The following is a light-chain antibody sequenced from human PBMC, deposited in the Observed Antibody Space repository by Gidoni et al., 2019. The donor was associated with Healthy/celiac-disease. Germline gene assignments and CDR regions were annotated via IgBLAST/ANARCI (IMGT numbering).Light chain of an antibody. V-gene: IGKV1-12*01. CDR1: QGISSW. CDR3: QQANSFPIT. Sequence: DIQMTQSTSSVSASVGDRVTITCRASQGISSWLAWYPQKPGKAPKLLIYAASSLQSGVPSRFSGSGSGTDFTRTISSLQPEDFATYYCQQANSFPITFGQGTRLEIK. CDR2: AAS. J-gene: IGKJ5*01.